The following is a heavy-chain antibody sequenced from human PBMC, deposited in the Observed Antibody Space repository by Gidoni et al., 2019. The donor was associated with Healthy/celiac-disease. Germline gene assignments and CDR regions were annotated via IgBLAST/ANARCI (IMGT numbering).Heavy chain of an antibody. CDR1: GSTFTGYY. J-gene: IGHJ5*02. D-gene: IGHD6-13*01. CDR2: INPNSGGT. Sequence: QVQLVQSGAEVTKPGASVKVSCQASGSTFTGYYMHWGRQAPGQGLEWMGWINPNSGGTNYAQKFQGRVTMTRDTSISTAYMELSRLRSDDTAVYYCARERAAAGTAPLFDPWGQGTLVTVSS. CDR3: ARERAAAGTAPLFDP. V-gene: IGHV1-2*02.